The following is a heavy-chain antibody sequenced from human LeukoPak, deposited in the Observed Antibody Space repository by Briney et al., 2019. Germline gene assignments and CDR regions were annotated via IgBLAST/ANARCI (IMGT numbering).Heavy chain of an antibody. D-gene: IGHD3-10*01. CDR3: AKNRWFGEFYAFDI. J-gene: IGHJ3*02. Sequence: PGRSLRLSCAASGFTFDDYAMHWVRQAPGKGLEWVSGISWNSGSIGYADSVKGRFTISRDNAKNSLYLQMNSLRAEDTALYYCAKNRWFGEFYAFDIWGQGTMVTVSS. CDR2: ISWNSGSI. V-gene: IGHV3-9*01. CDR1: GFTFDDYA.